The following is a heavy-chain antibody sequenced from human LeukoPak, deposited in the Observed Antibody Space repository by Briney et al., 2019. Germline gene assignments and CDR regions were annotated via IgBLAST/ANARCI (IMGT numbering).Heavy chain of an antibody. V-gene: IGHV3-21*06. CDR2: ISSSSTYI. J-gene: IGHJ6*03. CDR3: AREGRKSRGVDIVRKKETGYYYMDV. Sequence: PGGSLRLSCAASGFTFNYYSMNWVRQARGKGLEWVSSISSSSTYIYYADSVQGRFTISRDNAKNELYLQMTSLRVEDTAVYYCAREGRKSRGVDIVRKKETGYYYMDVWGKGTTVTVSS. CDR1: GFTFNYYS. D-gene: IGHD2-15*01.